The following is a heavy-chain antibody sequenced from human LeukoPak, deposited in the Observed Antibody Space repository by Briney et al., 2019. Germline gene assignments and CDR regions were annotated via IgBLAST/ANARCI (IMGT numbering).Heavy chain of an antibody. CDR3: ARMGVSYYYDSSTYFPVAFDV. V-gene: IGHV4-38-2*01. D-gene: IGHD3-22*01. J-gene: IGHJ3*01. CDR2: IFHSGSI. CDR1: GYSITSGYY. Sequence: SETLSLTCAVSGYSITSGYYWGWVRQSPGRVLEWIGTIFHSGSIYYNPSLKSRLTLSVDTSKNQFSLKLNSLTAADTAVYYCARMGVSYYYDSSTYFPVAFDVWGQGTMVTVSA.